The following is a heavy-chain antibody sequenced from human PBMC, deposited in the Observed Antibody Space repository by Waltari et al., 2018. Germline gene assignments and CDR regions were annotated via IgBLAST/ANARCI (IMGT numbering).Heavy chain of an antibody. V-gene: IGHV3-23*04. CDR3: AKDGYCSGGSCNYYMDV. D-gene: IGHD2-15*01. CDR1: GFTFSSYA. Sequence: VQLVESGGGLVQPGGSLRLSCAASGFTFSSYAMSWVRQAPGKGLEWVSAISGSGGSTYYADSVKGRFTISRDNSKNTLYLQMNSLRAEDTAVYYCAKDGYCSGGSCNYYMDVWGKGTTVTVSS. J-gene: IGHJ6*03. CDR2: ISGSGGST.